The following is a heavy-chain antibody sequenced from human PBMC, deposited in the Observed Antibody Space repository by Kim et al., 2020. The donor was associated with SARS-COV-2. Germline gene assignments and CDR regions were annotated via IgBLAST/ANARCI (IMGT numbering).Heavy chain of an antibody. J-gene: IGHJ4*02. V-gene: IGHV1-69*04. CDR3: ARDIGRSGYFDY. Sequence: NYAQKFQGRVTITADKSTSTAYMELSSLRSEDTAVYYCARDIGRSGYFDYWGQGTLVTVSS. D-gene: IGHD3-22*01.